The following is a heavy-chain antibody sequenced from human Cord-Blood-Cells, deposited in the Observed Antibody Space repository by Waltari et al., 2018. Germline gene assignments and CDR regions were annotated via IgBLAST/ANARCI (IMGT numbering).Heavy chain of an antibody. V-gene: IGHV4-34*01. CDR1: GGSFSGYY. CDR3: ARGRIVVVPAAISGYYYYYGMDV. D-gene: IGHD2-2*02. Sequence: QVQLQQWGAGLLKPSETLSLTCAVYGGSFSGYYWSWIRQPPGKGLEWIGELNHSGSTNYNPSLKSRVTISVDTSKNQFSLKLSSVTAADTAVYYCARGRIVVVPAAISGYYYYYGMDVWGQGP. CDR2: LNHSGST. J-gene: IGHJ6*02.